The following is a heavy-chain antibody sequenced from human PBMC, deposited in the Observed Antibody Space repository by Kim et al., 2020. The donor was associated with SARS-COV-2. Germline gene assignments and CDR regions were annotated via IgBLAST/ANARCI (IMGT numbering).Heavy chain of an antibody. J-gene: IGHJ3*02. CDR3: ASGYNWNDGRHDAFDI. Sequence: GGSLRLSCAASGFTFSDYYMSWIRQAPGKGLEWVSYISSSGSTIYYADSVKGRFTISRDNAKNSLYLQMNSLRAEDTAVYYCASGYNWNDGRHDAFDIWGQGTMVTVSS. D-gene: IGHD1-1*01. CDR2: ISSSGSTI. CDR1: GFTFSDYY. V-gene: IGHV3-11*04.